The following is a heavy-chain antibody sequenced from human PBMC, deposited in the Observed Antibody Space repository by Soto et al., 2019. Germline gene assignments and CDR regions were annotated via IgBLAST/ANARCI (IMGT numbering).Heavy chain of an antibody. V-gene: IGHV1-69*10. CDR1: GATFSSYA. CDR2: TIRALGKT. D-gene: IGHD3-10*01. CDR3: ARGPFRPSAMDV. J-gene: IGHJ6*02. Sequence: GASVKVSCTVSGATFSSYAISWVRQAPGQGLEWRGGTIRALGKTDSIEKFQGRVTITVDDATRTVYMEVRDRTSEDTAIYYCARGPFRPSAMDVWGQGTTVTVSS.